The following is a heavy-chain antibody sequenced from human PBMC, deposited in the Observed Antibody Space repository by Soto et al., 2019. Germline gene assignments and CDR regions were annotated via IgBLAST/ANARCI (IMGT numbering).Heavy chain of an antibody. Sequence: GGSLRLSCAASGLTFSSYWMSWVRQAPGKGLEWVANIKQDGSEKYYVDSVKGRFTISRDNAKNSLYLQMNSLRAEDTAVYYCARDRANWDAFDIWGQGTMVTVSS. CDR1: GLTFSSYW. D-gene: IGHD7-27*01. CDR2: IKQDGSEK. V-gene: IGHV3-7*01. J-gene: IGHJ3*02. CDR3: ARDRANWDAFDI.